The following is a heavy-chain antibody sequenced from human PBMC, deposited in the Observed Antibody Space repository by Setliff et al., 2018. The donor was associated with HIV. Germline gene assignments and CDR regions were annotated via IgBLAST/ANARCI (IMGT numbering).Heavy chain of an antibody. Sequence: KASETLSLTCSVSGGSIDNYYWSWIRQSPGKGLEWIGHIYYTGRTNYNPSLQRRVNMSVDTSKNQLSLNLTSVTAADTAIYYCVRHLLDYNFWSGYSTQNCFNYWGQGALVTVSS. CDR2: IYYTGRT. CDR3: VRHLLDYNFWSGYSTQNCFNY. CDR1: GGSIDNYY. D-gene: IGHD3-3*01. V-gene: IGHV4-59*08. J-gene: IGHJ4*02.